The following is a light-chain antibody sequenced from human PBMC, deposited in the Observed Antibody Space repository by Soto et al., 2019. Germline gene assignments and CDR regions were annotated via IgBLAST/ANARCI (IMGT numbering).Light chain of an antibody. Sequence: QSALTQPPSASGPPGQSVTISCTGTSSDVGGYNYVSWYQQHPGKAPKLMIYEVSKRPSGVPDRFSGSKSGNTASLTVSGLQAEDEADYYCSSYENSRTGFYVFGTGTKVTVL. CDR2: EVS. J-gene: IGLJ1*01. V-gene: IGLV2-8*01. CDR1: SSDVGGYNY. CDR3: SSYENSRTGFYV.